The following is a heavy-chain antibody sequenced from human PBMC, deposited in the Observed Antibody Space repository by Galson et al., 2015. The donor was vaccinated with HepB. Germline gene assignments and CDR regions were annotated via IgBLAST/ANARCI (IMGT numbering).Heavy chain of an antibody. CDR1: GYSFTSYW. CDR2: IDPSDSYT. V-gene: IGHV5-10-1*01. D-gene: IGHD6-13*01. CDR3: ARGSELVLSFNGMDV. J-gene: IGHJ6*02. Sequence: QSGAEVKKPGESLRISCKGSGYSFTSYWISWVRQMPGKGLEWMGRIDPSDSYTNYSPSFQGHVTISADKSISTAYLQWSSLKASDTAMYYCARGSELVLSFNGMDVWGQGTTVTVSS.